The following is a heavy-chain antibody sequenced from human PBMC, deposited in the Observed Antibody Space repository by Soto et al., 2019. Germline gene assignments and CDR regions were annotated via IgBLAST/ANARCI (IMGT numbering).Heavy chain of an antibody. J-gene: IGHJ6*02. CDR2: ISYDGRNK. CDR1: GFTFSSYG. CDR3: AGIYYDSSGYYSHYYYGMDV. Sequence: QVQLVESGGGVVQPGRSLRLSCAASGFTFSSYGMHWVRQAPGKGLEWVAVISYDGRNKYYADSVKGRFTISRDNSKNTLYLQMNSLRAEDTAVYYCAGIYYDSSGYYSHYYYGMDVWGQGTTVTVSS. D-gene: IGHD3-22*01. V-gene: IGHV3-30*03.